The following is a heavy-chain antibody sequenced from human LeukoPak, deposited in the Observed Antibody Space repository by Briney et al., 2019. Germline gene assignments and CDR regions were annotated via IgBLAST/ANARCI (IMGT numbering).Heavy chain of an antibody. D-gene: IGHD2-15*01. CDR3: ASAGYCSGGSCYWFDP. J-gene: IGHJ5*02. CDR2: INHSGST. Sequence: SETLSLTCTVSGGSISSYYWSWIRQPPGKGLEWIGEINHSGSTNYNPSLKGRVTISVDTSKNQFSLKLSSVTAADTAVYYCASAGYCSGGSCYWFDPWGQGTLVTVSS. V-gene: IGHV4-34*01. CDR1: GGSISSYY.